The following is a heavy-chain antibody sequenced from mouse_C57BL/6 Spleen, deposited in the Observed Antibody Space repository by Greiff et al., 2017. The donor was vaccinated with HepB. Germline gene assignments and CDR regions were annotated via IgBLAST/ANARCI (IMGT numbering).Heavy chain of an antibody. Sequence: VQVVESGAELVKPGASVKLSCKASGYTFTSYWMHWVKQRPGQGLEWIGMIHPNSGSTNYNEKFKSKATLTVDKSSSTAYMQLSSLTSEDSAVYYCAKSLYAMDYWGQGTSVTVSS. CDR2: IHPNSGST. CDR3: AKSLYAMDY. CDR1: GYTFTSYW. J-gene: IGHJ4*01. V-gene: IGHV1-64*01.